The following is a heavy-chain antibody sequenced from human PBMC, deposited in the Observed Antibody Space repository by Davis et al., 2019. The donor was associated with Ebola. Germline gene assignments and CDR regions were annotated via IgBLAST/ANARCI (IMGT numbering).Heavy chain of an antibody. V-gene: IGHV6-1*01. CDR3: ARGWLRSGFDY. D-gene: IGHD5-12*01. CDR1: GNSVSSSGTA. J-gene: IGHJ4*02. CDR2: TYYTSQWYN. Sequence: HSQTLSLTCAISGNSVSSSGTAWSWIRQSPSRGLEWLGRTYYTSQWYNDYAVSMKSRITINPDTSKNQFSLQLSSVTPEDTAVYYCARGWLRSGFDYWGQGNLVIVSS.